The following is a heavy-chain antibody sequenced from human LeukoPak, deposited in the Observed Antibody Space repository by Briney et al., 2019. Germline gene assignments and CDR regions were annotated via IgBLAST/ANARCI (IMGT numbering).Heavy chain of an antibody. J-gene: IGHJ4*02. CDR3: ARALDYFGYSFEY. CDR1: GDSVSSNSAA. V-gene: IGHV6-1*01. Sequence: SQTLSLTCAISGDSVSSNSAAWSWIRQSPSRGLEWLGRTYYRSNWYNDYAVSVKSRITINPDTSKNQFSLQLNSVTPDDTAVYYCARALDYFGYSFEYWGQGTLVTVSS. D-gene: IGHD3-10*01. CDR2: TYYRSNWYN.